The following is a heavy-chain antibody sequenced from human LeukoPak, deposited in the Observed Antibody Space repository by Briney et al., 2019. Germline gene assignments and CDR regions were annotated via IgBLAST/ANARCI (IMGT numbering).Heavy chain of an antibody. Sequence: GGSLRLSCATSGFTFSSYGMHWVRQAPGKGLEWVAFIWYDGSNKYYPDSVKGRFTISRDNSKNTLYLQMNSLKTEDTAVYYCTTDPLEGAIDSWGQGTLVTVSS. CDR1: GFTFSSYG. CDR2: IWYDGSNK. V-gene: IGHV3-30*02. CDR3: TTDPLEGAIDS. J-gene: IGHJ4*02. D-gene: IGHD1-26*01.